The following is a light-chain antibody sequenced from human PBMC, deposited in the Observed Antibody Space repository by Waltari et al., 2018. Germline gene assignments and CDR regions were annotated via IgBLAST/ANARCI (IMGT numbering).Light chain of an antibody. Sequence: QAVVTPSPSLTVSPGWTVTLTCGSRPGPVPHARVAYGFQQKPCQAPRALIYDGTNRQSWTPARFSGSLVVGKAALTLSGAQPEDETVYYCLLSYAGARVFGGGTKLTVL. CDR2: DGT. CDR1: PGPVPHARV. V-gene: IGLV7-46*01. J-gene: IGLJ3*02. CDR3: LLSYAGARV.